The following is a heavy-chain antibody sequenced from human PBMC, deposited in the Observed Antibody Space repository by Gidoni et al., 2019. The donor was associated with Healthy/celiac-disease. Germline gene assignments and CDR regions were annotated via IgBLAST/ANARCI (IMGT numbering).Heavy chain of an antibody. Sequence: QVQLQESGPGLVKPSETLSLTCTVSGGSISSYYWSWIRQPPGKGLEWIGYIYYSGSTNYNPSLKSRVTISVDTSKNQFSLKLSSVTAADTAVYYCARDLWGDNYYYGMDVWGQGTTVTVSS. D-gene: IGHD3-16*01. CDR2: IYYSGST. CDR1: GGSISSYY. J-gene: IGHJ6*02. V-gene: IGHV4-59*01. CDR3: ARDLWGDNYYYGMDV.